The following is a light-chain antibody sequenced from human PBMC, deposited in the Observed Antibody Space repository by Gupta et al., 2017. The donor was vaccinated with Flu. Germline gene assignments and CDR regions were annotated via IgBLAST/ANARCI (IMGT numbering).Light chain of an antibody. V-gene: IGKV3-20*01. CDR3: QQYGSSPPLT. CDR2: GAF. CDR1: QSVSSSY. Sequence: TLSLSPGERATLSCRASQSVSSSYLAWYQQKPGQAPRLLIYGAFSRATGIPDRFSGSGSGTDFTLTISRLEPEDFAVYYCQQYGSSPPLTFGGGTKVEIK. J-gene: IGKJ4*01.